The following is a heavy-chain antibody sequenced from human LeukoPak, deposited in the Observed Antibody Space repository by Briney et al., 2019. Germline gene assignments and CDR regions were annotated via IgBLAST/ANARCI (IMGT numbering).Heavy chain of an antibody. CDR2: IYYSGST. D-gene: IGHD3-22*01. CDR1: GGSISSYY. J-gene: IGHJ6*02. CDR3: AGGYYDSSGYYYNYYCGMDV. V-gene: IGHV4-59*01. Sequence: SETLSLTCTVSGGSISSYYWSWIRQPPGKGLEWIGYIYYSGSTNYNPSLKSRVTISVDTSKNQFSPKLSSVTAADTAVCYCAGGYYDSSGYYYNYYCGMDVWGQGTTVTVSS.